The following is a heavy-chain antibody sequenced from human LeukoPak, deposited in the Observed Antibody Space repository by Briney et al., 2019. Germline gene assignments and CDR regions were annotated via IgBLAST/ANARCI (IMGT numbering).Heavy chain of an antibody. CDR3: ARAPGESYDILTGYPADFDY. D-gene: IGHD3-9*01. CDR1: GYTFTSYY. V-gene: IGHV1-46*01. Sequence: ASVKVSCRASGYTFTSYYMHWVRQAPGQELEWMGIINPSGGSTSYAQKFQGRVTMTRDTSTSTVYMELSSLRSEDTAVYYCARAPGESYDILTGYPADFDYWGQGTLVTVSS. CDR2: INPSGGST. J-gene: IGHJ4*02.